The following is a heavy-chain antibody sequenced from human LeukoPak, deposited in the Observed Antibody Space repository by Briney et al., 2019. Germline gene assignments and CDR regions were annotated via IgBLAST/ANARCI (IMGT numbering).Heavy chain of an antibody. CDR1: GGSFSGYY. V-gene: IGHV4-34*01. CDR3: GRGLGKVDTAINDY. Sequence: PSETLSLTCAVYGGSFSGYYWSWIRQPPGKGLEWIGEINHSGSTNYNPSLKSRVTISVDTSKNQFSLKLSSVTAADTAVYYCGRGLGKVDTAINDYGGQGPLVTVSS. CDR2: INHSGST. D-gene: IGHD5-18*01. J-gene: IGHJ4*02.